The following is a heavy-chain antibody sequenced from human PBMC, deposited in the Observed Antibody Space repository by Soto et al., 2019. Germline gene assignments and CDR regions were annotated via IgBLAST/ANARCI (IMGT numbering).Heavy chain of an antibody. CDR1: GTTFSSYD. D-gene: IGHD1-26*01. J-gene: IGHJ5*02. CDR2: IIPTFGLP. CDR3: AGREGDTT. Sequence: VQLVQSGSEVITPGSSVTVSCKASGTTFSSYDINWVRQAPGQGLEWMGGIIPTFGLPNYSQKFQDRLTITADESTTTAYMDLSSRTSEDTAIYFCAGREGDTTWGQGTLVTVS. V-gene: IGHV1-69*01.